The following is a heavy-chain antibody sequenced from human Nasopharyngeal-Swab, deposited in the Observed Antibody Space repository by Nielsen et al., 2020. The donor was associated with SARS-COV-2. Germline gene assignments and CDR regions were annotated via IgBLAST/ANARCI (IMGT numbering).Heavy chain of an antibody. J-gene: IGHJ6*02. CDR2: ISAYNGNT. CDR3: ARDRVVVVTGSSSDYYYYGMDV. Sequence: ASVKISCKASGYTFTSYGISWVRHAPGHGLEWMGWISAYNGNTNYAQNLQGRVTMTTDTSTSTAYMELRSLRSDDTAVYYCARDRVVVVTGSSSDYYYYGMDVWGQGTTVTVSS. CDR1: GYTFTSYG. V-gene: IGHV1-18*01. D-gene: IGHD2-21*02.